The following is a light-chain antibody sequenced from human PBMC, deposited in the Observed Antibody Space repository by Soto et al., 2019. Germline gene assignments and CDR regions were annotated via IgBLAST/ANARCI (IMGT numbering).Light chain of an antibody. J-gene: IGKJ1*01. CDR3: QQYHTYPGT. CDR2: GAS. Sequence: DIQMTQSPSTLSASIGDRVTITCRASQSISSWLVWYQQKSGKAPKLLIYGASILESGVPSRFSGSGSGTEFPLTIGSLQPDDFATYYCQQYHTYPGTFGQGTKVEV. CDR1: QSISSW. V-gene: IGKV1-5*01.